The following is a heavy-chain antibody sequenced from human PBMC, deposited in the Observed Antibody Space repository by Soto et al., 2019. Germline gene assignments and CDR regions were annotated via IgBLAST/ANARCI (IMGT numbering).Heavy chain of an antibody. Sequence: PGESLKISCQGSGYSFTDYWIGWVRQMPGKGLEWMGIIFPGDSDTTYSPSFQGQVTISADKSISTAYLQWSSLRASDTAIYYCARRYCSGGSCSNWFDPWGQGTLVTV. CDR3: ARRYCSGGSCSNWFDP. CDR1: GYSFTDYW. D-gene: IGHD2-15*01. V-gene: IGHV5-51*01. J-gene: IGHJ5*02. CDR2: IFPGDSDT.